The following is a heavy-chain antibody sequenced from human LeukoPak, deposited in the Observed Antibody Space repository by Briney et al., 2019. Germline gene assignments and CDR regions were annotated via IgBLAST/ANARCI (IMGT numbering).Heavy chain of an antibody. CDR3: ARDSNAWSGGEY. V-gene: IGHV1-2*02. J-gene: IGHJ4*02. CDR1: GYTFTGFY. CDR2: INPNTGGT. Sequence: ASVKVSCKASGYTFTGFYIHWVRQAPGQGLEWLGWINPNTGGTIYAQNFQGRVTMTRDTSIRTAYMELSSLRSDDTAIYYCARDSNAWSGGEYWGQGTLVTVSS. D-gene: IGHD3-16*01.